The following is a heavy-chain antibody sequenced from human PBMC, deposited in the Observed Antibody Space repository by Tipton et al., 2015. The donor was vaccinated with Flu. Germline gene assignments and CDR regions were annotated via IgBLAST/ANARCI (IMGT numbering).Heavy chain of an antibody. CDR1: GFTFSSYA. V-gene: IGHV3-23*01. CDR3: ARDRVVGAASGYYYSYCGMDV. Sequence: SLRLSCGASGFTFSSYAMSWVRQVPGKGLEWVSVISGSGGSTYYADSVKGRFTISRDNSQTTLYLQMNSLRVEDTAVYYCARDRVVGAASGYYYSYCGMDVWGQGTTVTVSS. D-gene: IGHD1-26*01. J-gene: IGHJ6*02. CDR2: ISGSGGST.